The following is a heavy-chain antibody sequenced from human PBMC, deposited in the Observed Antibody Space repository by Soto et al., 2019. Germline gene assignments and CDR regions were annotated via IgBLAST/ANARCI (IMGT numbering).Heavy chain of an antibody. CDR2: IYPGDSDT. Sequence: GESLKISCKGSGYSFTSYWIGWVRQMPGKGLEWMGIIYPGDSDTRYSPSFQGQVTISADKSISTAYRQWTSLKASDTAMCYCARHRTYYYYSSGYYYYYYMDVWGKGTTVTVSS. D-gene: IGHD3-22*01. CDR1: GYSFTSYW. CDR3: ARHRTYYYYSSGYYYYYYMDV. J-gene: IGHJ6*03. V-gene: IGHV5-51*01.